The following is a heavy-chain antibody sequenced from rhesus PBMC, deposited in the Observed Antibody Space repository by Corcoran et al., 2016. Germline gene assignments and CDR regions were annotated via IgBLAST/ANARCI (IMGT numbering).Heavy chain of an antibody. CDR1: GFSISTSGMG. Sequence: QVTLKESGPALVKPTQTLTLTCTFSGFSISTSGMGVGWIRQPPGNALEWLALIYWDDEQYYSTSLKSRLTISKDTSKNQVVLTMTNMDPVDTATYYCARRPYDYFDYWGQGVLVTVSS. J-gene: IGHJ4*01. D-gene: IGHD3-22*01. CDR2: IYWDDEQ. CDR3: ARRPYDYFDY. V-gene: IGHV2-174*01.